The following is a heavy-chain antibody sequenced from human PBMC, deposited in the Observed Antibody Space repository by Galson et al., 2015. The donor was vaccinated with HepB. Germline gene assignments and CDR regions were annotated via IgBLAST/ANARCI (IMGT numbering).Heavy chain of an antibody. V-gene: IGHV1-69*10. CDR3: AREGDCSGGSCYFDY. J-gene: IGHJ4*02. CDR2: IIPIFGIA. CDR1: GGTFSSYA. D-gene: IGHD2-15*01. Sequence: SVKVSCKASGGTFSSYAISWVRQAPGQGLEWMGGIIPIFGIANYAQKFQGRVTITADKSTSTAYMELSSLRSEDTAVYYCAREGDCSGGSCYFDYWGQGTLVTVSS.